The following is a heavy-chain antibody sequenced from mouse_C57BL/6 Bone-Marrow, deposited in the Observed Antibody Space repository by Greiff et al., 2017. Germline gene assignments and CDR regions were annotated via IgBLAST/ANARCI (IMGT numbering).Heavy chain of an antibody. J-gene: IGHJ2*01. CDR3: ARSSTFFYYFDY. D-gene: IGHD5-1*01. CDR1: GYTFTTYP. V-gene: IGHV1-47*01. CDR2: FHPYNDDT. Sequence: QVQLQQPGAELVRPGSSVKLSCKASGYTFTTYPIEWMKQNHGKSLEWIGNFHPYNDDTTYNEKFKGKATLTVEKSSNTVYLELSRLTSDDSAVYYCARSSTFFYYFDYGGQGTTLTVSS.